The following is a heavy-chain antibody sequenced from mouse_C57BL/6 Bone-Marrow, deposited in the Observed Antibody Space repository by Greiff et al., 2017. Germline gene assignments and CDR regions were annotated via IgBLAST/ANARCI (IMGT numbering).Heavy chain of an antibody. CDR2: IDPSDSYT. CDR1: GYTFTSYW. J-gene: IGHJ4*01. V-gene: IGHV1-50*01. CDR3: ARRDPSYYAMDY. Sequence: QVQLQQPGAELVKPGASVKLSCKAYGYTFTSYWMQWVKQRPGQGLAWIGEIDPSDSYTNYNQKFKGKATLTVDTSSRRAYRQLSSLTSEDSAVYYCARRDPSYYAMDYWGQGTSVTVSS.